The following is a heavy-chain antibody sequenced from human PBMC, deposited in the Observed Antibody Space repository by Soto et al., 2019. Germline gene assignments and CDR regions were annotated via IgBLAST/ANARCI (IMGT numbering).Heavy chain of an antibody. J-gene: IGHJ4*02. CDR2: IIPILGIA. CDR3: ARDLKYPRSVFDY. Sequence: SVKVSCKASGGTFNSYTICWVRQAPGQGLERMGRIIPILGIANYAQKFQGRVTITANKSTSTAYMELSSLRSEDTAVYYCARDLKYPRSVFDYWGQGTLVTVSS. CDR1: GGTFNSYT. V-gene: IGHV1-69*04.